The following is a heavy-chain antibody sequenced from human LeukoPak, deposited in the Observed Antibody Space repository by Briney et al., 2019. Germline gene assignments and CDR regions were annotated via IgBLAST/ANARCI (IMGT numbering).Heavy chain of an antibody. CDR1: GGSFSGYY. CDR2: INHSGST. V-gene: IGHV4-34*01. D-gene: IGHD4-17*01. CDR3: AGPQRRTTLYRYGMDV. J-gene: IGHJ6*02. Sequence: PSETLSLTCAVYGGSFSGYYWSWIRQPPGKGLEWIGEINHSGSTNYNPSLKSRVTISVDTSKNQFSLKLSSVTAADTAVYYCAGPQRRTTLYRYGMDVWGQGTTVTVSS.